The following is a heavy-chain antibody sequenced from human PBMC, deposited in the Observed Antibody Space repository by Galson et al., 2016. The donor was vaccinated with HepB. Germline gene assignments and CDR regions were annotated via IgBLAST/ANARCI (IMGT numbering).Heavy chain of an antibody. CDR2: FEPEDGET. J-gene: IGHJ5*02. V-gene: IGHV1-24*01. CDR1: GYSLTEVS. Sequence: SVKVSCKVSGYSLTEVSMHWVRQAPGKGFEWMGGFEPEDGETIYAQKFQGRVTVTEDASTDTAYMELSSLRSDDTAVYYCAVGAMATWGQGTLVTVSS. D-gene: IGHD1-26*01. CDR3: AVGAMAT.